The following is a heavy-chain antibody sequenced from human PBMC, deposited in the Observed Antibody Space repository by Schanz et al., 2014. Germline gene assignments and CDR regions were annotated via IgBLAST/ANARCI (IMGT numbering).Heavy chain of an antibody. V-gene: IGHV3-23*01. Sequence: EVHLLESGGGLVPPGGSLRLSCAASGFNFSDYAMCWVRQAPGKGLEWVSAISGGGGTTYYTDSVKGRFTISRDNSKSTLYLQMNSLRAEDTAVYYCARSRSGFYFDYWGQGTLVTVSS. CDR1: GFNFSDYA. CDR2: ISGGGGTT. CDR3: ARSRSGFYFDY. J-gene: IGHJ4*02. D-gene: IGHD1-26*01.